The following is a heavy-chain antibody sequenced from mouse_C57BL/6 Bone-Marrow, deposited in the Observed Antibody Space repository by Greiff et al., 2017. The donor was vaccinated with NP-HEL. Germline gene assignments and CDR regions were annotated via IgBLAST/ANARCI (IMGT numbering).Heavy chain of an antibody. V-gene: IGHV1-76*01. CDR3: ARKSYYSNYEAMDY. D-gene: IGHD2-5*01. Sequence: QVQLQQSGAELVRPGASVKLSCKASGYTFTDYYINWVKQRPGQGLEWIARIYPGSGNTYYNEKFKGKATLTAEKSSSTAYMQLSSLTSEDSAVYFCARKSYYSNYEAMDYWGQGTSVTVSS. J-gene: IGHJ4*01. CDR1: GYTFTDYY. CDR2: IYPGSGNT.